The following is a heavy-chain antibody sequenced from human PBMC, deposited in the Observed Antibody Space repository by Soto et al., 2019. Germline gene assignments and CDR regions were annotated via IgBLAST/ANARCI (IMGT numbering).Heavy chain of an antibody. CDR1: GFTFSSYG. V-gene: IGHV3-30*18. CDR2: ISYDGSNK. Sequence: QVQLVESGGGVVQPGRSLRLSCAASGFTFSSYGMHWVRQAPGKGLEWVAVISYDGSNKYYADSVKGRFTISRDNSKNSLYQQMNSMRAEDTAVYYCAKERYSSSWDDAFDIWGQGTMVTVSS. J-gene: IGHJ3*02. D-gene: IGHD6-13*01. CDR3: AKERYSSSWDDAFDI.